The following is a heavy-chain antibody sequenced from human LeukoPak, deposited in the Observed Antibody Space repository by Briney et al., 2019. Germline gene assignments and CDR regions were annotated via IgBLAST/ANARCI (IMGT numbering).Heavy chain of an antibody. CDR3: VSGSSWGVDYFDY. CDR2: INPRGGTT. CDR1: GYSFTSYY. Sequence: ASVKVSCKASGYSFTSYYIHWVRQAPGQGLQWMGIINPRGGTTSYAQKFQGRVTMTRDTSTNTVYMELSSLRSEDTAVYYCVSGSSWGVDYFDYWGQGTLVTVSS. V-gene: IGHV1-46*03. D-gene: IGHD6-13*01. J-gene: IGHJ4*02.